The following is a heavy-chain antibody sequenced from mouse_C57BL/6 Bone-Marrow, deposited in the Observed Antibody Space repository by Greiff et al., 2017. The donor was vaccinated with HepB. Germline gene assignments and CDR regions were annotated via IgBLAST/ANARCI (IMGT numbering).Heavy chain of an antibody. Sequence: EVKLMESGGGLVQPGGSMKLSCAASGFTFSDAWMDWVRQSPEKGLEWVAEIRNKANNHATYYAESVKGRFTISRDDSKSSVYLQMNSLRAEDTGIYYCTRYGSRGYYAMDYWGQGTSVTVSS. CDR1: GFTFSDAW. J-gene: IGHJ4*01. D-gene: IGHD1-1*01. CDR3: TRYGSRGYYAMDY. V-gene: IGHV6-6*01. CDR2: IRNKANNHAT.